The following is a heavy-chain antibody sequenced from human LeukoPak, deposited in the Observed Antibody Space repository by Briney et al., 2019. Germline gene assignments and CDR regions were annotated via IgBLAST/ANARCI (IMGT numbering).Heavy chain of an antibody. V-gene: IGHV3-21*01. CDR2: ISSSSSYI. D-gene: IGHD4-17*01. J-gene: IGHJ4*02. Sequence: GGSLRLSCAASGFTFSSYAMSWVRQAPGKGLEWVSSISSSSSYIYYADSVKGRFTISRDNAKNSLYLQMNSLRAEDTAVYYCAKDPGRDGDYVGYFDYWGQGTLVTVSS. CDR3: AKDPGRDGDYVGYFDY. CDR1: GFTFSSYA.